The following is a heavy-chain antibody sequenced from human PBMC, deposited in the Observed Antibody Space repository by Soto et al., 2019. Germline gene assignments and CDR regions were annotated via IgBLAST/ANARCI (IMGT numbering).Heavy chain of an antibody. Sequence: GGSLRLSCAASGFTFSSYGMHWVRQAPGKGLEWVAVISYDGSNKYYADSVKGRFTISRDNSKNTLYLQMNSLRAEDTAVYYCAKDFSVFLEWLHPYYYYYGMDVWGQGTTVTVSS. J-gene: IGHJ6*02. CDR1: GFTFSSYG. CDR3: AKDFSVFLEWLHPYYYYYGMDV. CDR2: ISYDGSNK. D-gene: IGHD3-3*01. V-gene: IGHV3-30*18.